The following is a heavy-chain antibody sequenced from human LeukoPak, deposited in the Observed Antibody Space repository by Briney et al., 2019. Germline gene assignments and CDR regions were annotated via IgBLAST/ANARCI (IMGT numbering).Heavy chain of an antibody. CDR1: GGSISRSNW. D-gene: IGHD6-13*01. CDR3: ASPRAERSTWYAVDY. Sequence: SETLSLTCAVSGGSISRSNWWSWVRPSPGKGLEWIGEIYDNGSTNYNPSLKSRVTISVDKSKNQFSLKLSSVTAADTAVYYCASPRAERSTWYAVDYWGQGTLVTVSA. V-gene: IGHV4-4*02. J-gene: IGHJ4*02. CDR2: IYDNGST.